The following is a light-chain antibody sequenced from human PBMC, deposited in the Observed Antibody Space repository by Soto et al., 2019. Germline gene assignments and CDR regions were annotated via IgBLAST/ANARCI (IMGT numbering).Light chain of an antibody. CDR3: SSKRTTASLV. CDR1: SSDVGAYNY. J-gene: IGLJ1*01. CDR2: EVS. Sequence: QSVLTQPASVSGSPGQTITISCTGTSSDVGAYNYVSWYQQHPGKAPKLMIYEVSNRLSGVSDRFSGSKSGNTASLTISGLQDAEEADYYCSSKRTTASLVFGTGTKVTV. V-gene: IGLV2-14*01.